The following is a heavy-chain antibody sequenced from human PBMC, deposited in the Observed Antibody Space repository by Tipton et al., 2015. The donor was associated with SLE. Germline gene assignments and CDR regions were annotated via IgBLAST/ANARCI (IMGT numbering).Heavy chain of an antibody. CDR2: FDPNGSI. V-gene: IGHV4-4*07. J-gene: IGHJ4*02. CDR1: GGSISGPYH. Sequence: TLSLTCTVSGGSISGPYHWSWIRQAAGKGLEWIGRFDPNGSIRYNPSFQSRVTMSMDPSKKQFSLVLSSVTAADTAVYYCAAHAAGRGGSGYWGQGTLVTVSS. CDR3: AAHAAGRGGSGY. D-gene: IGHD2-15*01.